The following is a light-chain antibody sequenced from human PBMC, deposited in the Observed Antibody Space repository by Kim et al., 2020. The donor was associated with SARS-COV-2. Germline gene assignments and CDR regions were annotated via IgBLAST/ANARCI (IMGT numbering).Light chain of an antibody. J-gene: IGLJ1*01. CDR2: GNS. Sequence: QRGTLACTGSNSNIGAGYDVLWYQQLPATAPKLLIYGNSNRPSGVLDRFSGSKSDTSASLAITGLQAEDEADYYCQSYDNSLSGYVFGSGTKVTVL. CDR3: QSYDNSLSGYV. CDR1: NSNIGAGYD. V-gene: IGLV1-40*01.